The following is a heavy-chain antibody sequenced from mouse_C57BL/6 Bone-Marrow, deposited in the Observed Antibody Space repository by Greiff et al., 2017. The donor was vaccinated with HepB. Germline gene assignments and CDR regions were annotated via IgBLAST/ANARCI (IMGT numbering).Heavy chain of an antibody. CDR1: GFTFSDYY. J-gene: IGHJ2*01. V-gene: IGHV5-12*01. CDR2: ISNGGGST. Sequence: EVKVEESGGGLVQPGGSLKLSCAASGFTFSDYYMYWVRQTPEKRLEWVAYISNGGGSTYYPDTVKGRFTISRDNAKNTLYLQMSRLKSEDTAMYYCARLTEYFDYWGQGTTLTVSS. D-gene: IGHD1-1*01. CDR3: ARLTEYFDY.